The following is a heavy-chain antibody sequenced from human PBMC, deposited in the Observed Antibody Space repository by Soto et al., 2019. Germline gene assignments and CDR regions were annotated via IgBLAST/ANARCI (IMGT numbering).Heavy chain of an antibody. D-gene: IGHD3-22*01. J-gene: IGHJ4*02. CDR1: GGSVSSGNYF. V-gene: IGHV4-61*01. CDR2: IYYNGNT. CDR3: ARTNYYDSSPLLL. Sequence: SETLSLTCTVSGGSVSSGNYFWSWIRQPPGKGLEWIGYIYYNGNTNFNPSLKSRVAISVDTSKTQFSLKLSSVTAADTAVYYCARTNYYDSSPLLLWGQGTLVTVSS.